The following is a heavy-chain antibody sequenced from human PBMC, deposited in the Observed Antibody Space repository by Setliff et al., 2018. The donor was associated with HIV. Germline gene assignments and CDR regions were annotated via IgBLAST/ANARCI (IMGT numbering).Heavy chain of an antibody. CDR3: ARETQQSYNIVTGYNYYYGIDV. CDR1: GASISSYY. D-gene: IGHD3-9*01. J-gene: IGHJ6*02. CDR2: ITDSGNT. Sequence: PSETLSLTCNVSGASISSYYWTWIRQSPGNRLEWLGYITDSGNTNYNPSLRRRVTISADTSKTQVSLRLRSVTAADTAVYYSARETQQSYNIVTGYNYYYGIDVWGQGTTVTAP. V-gene: IGHV4-59*01.